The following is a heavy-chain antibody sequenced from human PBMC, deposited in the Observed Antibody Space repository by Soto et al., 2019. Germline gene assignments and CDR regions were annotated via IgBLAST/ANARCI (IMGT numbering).Heavy chain of an antibody. CDR2: ISGGGGST. CDR3: TKFVFYGDSLVEY. J-gene: IGHJ4*02. V-gene: IGHV3-23*01. Sequence: EVQLLESGGDLVQPGGSLRLSCVASGLTFSRFALSWVRQSPGKGLEWVSAISGGGGSTYYADSVKGRFTVSRDNSKGTLYLQMNTLRAEDTAVYYCTKFVFYGDSLVEYWGQGTLVTVSS. D-gene: IGHD4-17*01. CDR1: GLTFSRFA.